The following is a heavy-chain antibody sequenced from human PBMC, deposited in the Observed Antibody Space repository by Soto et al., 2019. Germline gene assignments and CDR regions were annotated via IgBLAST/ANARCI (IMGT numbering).Heavy chain of an antibody. D-gene: IGHD3-10*01. Sequence: SETLSLTCTVSGGSINSYYWSWIRQPPGKGLEWIGYIYYSGSPNYNPSLKSRVTMTVDTSKNQFSLKLSSVTAADTAIYYCARDTRMVRGVNSYYYLDVWGRGTTVTVSS. CDR2: IYYSGSP. V-gene: IGHV4-59*01. CDR1: GGSINSYY. CDR3: ARDTRMVRGVNSYYYLDV. J-gene: IGHJ6*03.